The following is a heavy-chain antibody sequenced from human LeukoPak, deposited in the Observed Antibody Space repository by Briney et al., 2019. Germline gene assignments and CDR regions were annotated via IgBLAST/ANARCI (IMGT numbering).Heavy chain of an antibody. D-gene: IGHD3-10*01. V-gene: IGHV3-30*03. Sequence: GTSLRLSCAASGFTFTSYGMHWVRQAPGKGLEWVALITYDGYYKYYSDSVKGRFTISSDTSKNTPYLQMYSLRAEDTAVYYCARDLAPVVRASPMGYWGQGTLVTVSS. CDR1: GFTFTSYG. J-gene: IGHJ4*02. CDR3: ARDLAPVVRASPMGY. CDR2: ITYDGYYK.